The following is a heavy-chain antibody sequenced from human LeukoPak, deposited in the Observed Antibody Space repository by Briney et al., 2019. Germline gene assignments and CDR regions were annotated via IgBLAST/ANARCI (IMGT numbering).Heavy chain of an antibody. CDR2: INHSGST. J-gene: IGHJ6*02. CDR1: GFTVSSNY. Sequence: PGGSLRLSCAASGFTVSSNYMNWIRQPPGKGLEWIGEINHSGSTNYNPSLKSRVTISVDTSKNQFSLKLSSVTAADTAVYYCARGLDYYYYYGMDVWGQGTTVTVSS. CDR3: ARGLDYYYYYGMDV. V-gene: IGHV4-34*01.